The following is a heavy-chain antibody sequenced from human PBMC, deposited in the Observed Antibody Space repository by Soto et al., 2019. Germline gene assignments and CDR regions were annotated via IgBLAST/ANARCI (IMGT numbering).Heavy chain of an antibody. CDR3: ARDMIAYCGGDCYLRYFDY. Sequence: PSETLSLTCTVSGGSISSGGYYWSWIRQHPGKGLEWIGYIYYSGSTYYNPSLKSRVTISVDTSKNQFSLKLSSVTAADTAVYYCARDMIAYCGGDCYLRYFDYWGQGTLVTVSS. J-gene: IGHJ4*02. CDR2: IYYSGST. CDR1: GGSISSGGYY. V-gene: IGHV4-31*03. D-gene: IGHD2-21*02.